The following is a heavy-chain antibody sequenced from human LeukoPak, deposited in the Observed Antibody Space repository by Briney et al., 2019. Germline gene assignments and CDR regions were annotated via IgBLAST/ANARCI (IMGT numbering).Heavy chain of an antibody. CDR1: GFTFSSYG. CDR3: AREVGDYDVFDY. CDR2: IWYDGSNK. Sequence: GGSRRLSCVASGFTFSSYGMHWVRQAPGKGLEWVAVIWYDGSNKYYADSVKGRFTISRDNSKNTLYLQMNSLRAEDTAVYYCAREVGDYDVFDYWGQGTLVTVSS. V-gene: IGHV3-33*01. D-gene: IGHD4-17*01. J-gene: IGHJ4*02.